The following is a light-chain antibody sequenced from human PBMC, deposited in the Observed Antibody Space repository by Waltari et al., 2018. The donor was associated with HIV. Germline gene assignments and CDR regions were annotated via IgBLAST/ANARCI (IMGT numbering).Light chain of an antibody. Sequence: QPVLTQPPSVSAAPGRSVTITCSGSTSNIETNYVSWYQQIPGTAPKLLIYGNNKRPSGIPGRFSGSKSATSATLGITGLQTGDEAEYFCGTWDSSLNTPVFGGGSRLTVL. V-gene: IGLV1-51*01. CDR3: GTWDSSLNTPV. J-gene: IGLJ2*01. CDR2: GNN. CDR1: TSNIETNY.